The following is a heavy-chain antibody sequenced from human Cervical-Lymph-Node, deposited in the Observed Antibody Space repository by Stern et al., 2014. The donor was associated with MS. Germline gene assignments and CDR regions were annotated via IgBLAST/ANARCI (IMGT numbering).Heavy chain of an antibody. CDR1: GYSFTSYW. CDR2: INPGDSDT. J-gene: IGHJ5*02. D-gene: IGHD2-2*01. V-gene: IGHV5-51*01. Sequence: MQLVQSGAEVKKPGESLKISCKGSGYSFTSYWIGWVRQMPGKGLEWMGIINPGDSDTRYSPSFQGQVTSSADKSISTAYLQWSSLKASDTAMYYCARRHCSSRRCGWFDPWGQGTLVTVSS. CDR3: ARRHCSSRRCGWFDP.